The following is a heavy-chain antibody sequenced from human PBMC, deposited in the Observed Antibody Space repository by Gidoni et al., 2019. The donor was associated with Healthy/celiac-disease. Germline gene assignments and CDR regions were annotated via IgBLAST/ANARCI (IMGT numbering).Heavy chain of an antibody. CDR2: ISYDGSNK. J-gene: IGHJ6*02. CDR3: ARDRGVISLGIIHYYYGMDV. D-gene: IGHD7-27*01. Sequence: QVQLVESGGGVVQPGRSLRLSCAASGFTFSSYAMHWVRQAPGKGLEWVAVISYDGSNKYYADSVKGRFTISRDNSKNTLYLQMNSLRAEDTAVYYCARDRGVISLGIIHYYYGMDVWGQGTTVTVSS. CDR1: GFTFSSYA. V-gene: IGHV3-30-3*01.